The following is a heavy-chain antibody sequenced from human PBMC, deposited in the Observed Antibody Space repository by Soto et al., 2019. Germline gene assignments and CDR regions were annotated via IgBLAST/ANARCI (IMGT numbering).Heavy chain of an antibody. CDR1: GGSISSYY. CDR2: IYYSGST. Sequence: SETLSLTCTVSGGSISSYYWSWIRQPPGKGLEWIGYIYYSGSTNYNPSLKSRVTISVDTSKNQFSLKLSSVTAADTAVYYCGSVRLSYIPYFDYWCQGTLVTVSS. CDR3: GSVRLSYIPYFDY. J-gene: IGHJ4*02. V-gene: IGHV4-59*01. D-gene: IGHD2-2*02.